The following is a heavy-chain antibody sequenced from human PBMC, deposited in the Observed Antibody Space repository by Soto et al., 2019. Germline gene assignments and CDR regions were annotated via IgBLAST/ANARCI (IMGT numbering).Heavy chain of an antibody. Sequence: GGSLRLSCAASGFTFSDHYMSWIRRAPGRGLKWASYISSRSSYTNYADSVEGRFTISRGNAKNSLYLQIASLRAEATPTTYRAGGLKRRGSSGWYNTFGYWRRGTMVA. J-gene: IGHJ4*02. CDR2: ISSRSSYT. D-gene: IGHD6-19*01. V-gene: IGHV3-11*06. CDR3: AGGLKRRGSSGWYNTFGY. CDR1: GFTFSDHY.